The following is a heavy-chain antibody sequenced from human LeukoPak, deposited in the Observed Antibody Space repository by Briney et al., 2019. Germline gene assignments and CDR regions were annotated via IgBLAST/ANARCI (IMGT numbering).Heavy chain of an antibody. J-gene: IGHJ4*02. Sequence: GGSLRLSCAASRFTFSSYAMHWVRQAPGKGLEWVAVISYDGSNKYYADSVKGRFTISRDNSKNTLYLQMNSLRAEDTAVYYCARGRYSSSWVDYWGQGTLVTVSS. V-gene: IGHV3-30-3*01. D-gene: IGHD6-13*01. CDR1: RFTFSSYA. CDR3: ARGRYSSSWVDY. CDR2: ISYDGSNK.